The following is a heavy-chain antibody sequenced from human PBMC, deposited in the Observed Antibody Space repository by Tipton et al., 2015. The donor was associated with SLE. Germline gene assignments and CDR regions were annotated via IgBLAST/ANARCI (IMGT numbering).Heavy chain of an antibody. CDR3: AGVSRDAFEI. CDR2: IYYSGST. Sequence: TLSLTCTVSGGSISSYYWSWIRQPPGKGLEWIGYIYYSGSTYYNPSLKSRITISVDTSKNHFSLKLSSVTAADTAVYYCAGVSRDAFEIWGQGTMVTVSS. D-gene: IGHD5/OR15-5a*01. J-gene: IGHJ3*02. V-gene: IGHV4-59*06. CDR1: GGSISSYY.